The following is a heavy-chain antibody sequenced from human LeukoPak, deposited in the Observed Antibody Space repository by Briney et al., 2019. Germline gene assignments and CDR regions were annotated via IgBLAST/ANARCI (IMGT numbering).Heavy chain of an antibody. Sequence: PSETLSLTCTVSGGSISSGGYYWSWIRQHPGKGLEWIGYIYYSGSTNYNPSLKSRVTISVDTSKNQFSLKLSSVTAADTAVYYCARQSLDTAMVLGYWGQGTLVTVSS. J-gene: IGHJ4*02. CDR3: ARQSLDTAMVLGY. CDR2: IYYSGST. D-gene: IGHD5-18*01. V-gene: IGHV4-61*08. CDR1: GGSISSGGYY.